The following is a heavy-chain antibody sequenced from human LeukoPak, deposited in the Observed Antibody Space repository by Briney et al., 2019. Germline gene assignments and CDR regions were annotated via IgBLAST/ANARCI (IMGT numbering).Heavy chain of an antibody. CDR1: GGSISSGGNY. CDR2: IYYSGST. D-gene: IGHD5-18*01. CDR3: AGMTDTAMGAVDY. J-gene: IGHJ4*02. Sequence: SETLSLTCTVSGGSISSGGNYWSWIRQHPGKGLEWIGYIYYSGSTYYNPSLKSRVTISVDTSKNQFSLKLSSVTAADTAVYYCAGMTDTAMGAVDYWGQGTLVTVSS. V-gene: IGHV4-31*03.